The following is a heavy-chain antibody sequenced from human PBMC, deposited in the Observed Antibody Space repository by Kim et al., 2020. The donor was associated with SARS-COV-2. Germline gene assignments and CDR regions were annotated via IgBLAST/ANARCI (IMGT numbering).Heavy chain of an antibody. D-gene: IGHD3-10*01. CDR2: MNPNSGNT. Sequence: ASVKVSCKASGYTFTSYDINWVRQATGQGLEWMGWMNPNSGNTGYAQKFQGRVTMTRNTSINTAYMELSSLRSEDTAVYYCARSSRITMVQGVIINYYYGMDLWGQGTTVTVSS. CDR3: ARSSRITMVQGVIINYYYGMDL. V-gene: IGHV1-8*01. CDR1: GYTFTSYD. J-gene: IGHJ6*02.